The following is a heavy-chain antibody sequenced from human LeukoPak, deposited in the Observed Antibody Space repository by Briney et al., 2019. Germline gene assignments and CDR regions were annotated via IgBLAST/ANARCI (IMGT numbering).Heavy chain of an antibody. CDR2: INHSGST. V-gene: IGHV4-34*01. Sequence: SETLSLTCAVYGGSFSAYHWSWIRQPPGRGLEWIGEINHSGSTNYNPSLKNRVTISLDTSKNQFSLKLSSVTAADTAVYYCARGSRRFDPWGQGTLVTVSS. J-gene: IGHJ5*02. CDR3: ARGSRRFDP. CDR1: GGSFSAYH.